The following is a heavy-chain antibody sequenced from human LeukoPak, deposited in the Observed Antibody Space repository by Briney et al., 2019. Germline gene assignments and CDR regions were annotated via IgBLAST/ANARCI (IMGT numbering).Heavy chain of an antibody. CDR1: GGSISSYY. D-gene: IGHD2-21*02. J-gene: IGHJ5*02. V-gene: IGHV4-59*08. CDR2: IYYNGST. Sequence: TSETLSLTCTVSGGSISSYYWSWMRQPPGKGLERIGYIYYNGSTNYNPSLKSRVTISVDTSKNQFSLKLSSVTAADTAVYYCERHSGRTAQFDPWGQGTLVTVSS. CDR3: ERHSGRTAQFDP.